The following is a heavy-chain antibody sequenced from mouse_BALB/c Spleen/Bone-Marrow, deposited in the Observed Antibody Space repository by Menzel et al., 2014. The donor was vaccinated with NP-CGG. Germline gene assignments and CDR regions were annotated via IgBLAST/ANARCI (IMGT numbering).Heavy chain of an antibody. D-gene: IGHD3-3*01. CDR2: INPSNGGT. Sequence: VQLQQSGAELVKPGASVKLSCKSSGYTFTSYYMYWVKQRPGQGLEWIGGINPSNGGTNFNEKFKSKATLTVDKSSSTAYMQLSSLTSEDSAVYCCTREGTFFAYWGQGTLVTVSA. CDR3: TREGTFFAY. J-gene: IGHJ3*01. V-gene: IGHV1S81*02. CDR1: GYTFTSYY.